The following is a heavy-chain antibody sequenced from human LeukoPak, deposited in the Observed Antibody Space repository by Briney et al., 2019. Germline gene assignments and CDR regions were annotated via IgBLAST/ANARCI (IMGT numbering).Heavy chain of an antibody. CDR3: ASARRRGEDY. CDR1: GYTFTGYY. Sequence: ASVKVSCKASGYTFTGYYMHWVRQAPGQGLEWMGWINPNSGGTNYAQKFQGRVTITADESTSTAYMELSSLRSEDTAVYYCASARRRGEDYWGQGTLVTVSS. V-gene: IGHV1-2*02. CDR2: INPNSGGT. J-gene: IGHJ4*02. D-gene: IGHD6-6*01.